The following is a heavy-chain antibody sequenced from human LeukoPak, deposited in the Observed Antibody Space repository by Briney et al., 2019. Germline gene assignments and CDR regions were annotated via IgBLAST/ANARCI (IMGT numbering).Heavy chain of an antibody. D-gene: IGHD2-15*01. J-gene: IGHJ4*02. CDR1: GFAVSNNY. CDR3: ARGYCSGRSCYMWYSDY. V-gene: IGHV3-53*01. CDR2: IYKDGST. Sequence: GGSLRLSCAASGFAVSNNYMTWVRQAPGKGLEWVSVIYKDGSTHYADSVKGRFTISRDNSKNTVYLQMNSLRAEDTAVYYCARGYCSGRSCYMWYSDYWGQGTLVTVSS.